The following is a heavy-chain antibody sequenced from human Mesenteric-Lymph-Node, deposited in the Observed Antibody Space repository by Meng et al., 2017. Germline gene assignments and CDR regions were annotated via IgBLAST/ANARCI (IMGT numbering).Heavy chain of an antibody. V-gene: IGHV1-69*01. D-gene: IGHD3-10*01. CDR1: GGTLSNYA. CDR3: ARAFQFGELLGTFDP. J-gene: IGHJ5*02. Sequence: LVLSWAAVMRPGRSVRVSCRASGGTLSNYAISRVQQAPGQGLEWMGGIIPIFGTANYAQKFQGRVTIIADESTSTAYMELSSLRSEDTAVYYCARAFQFGELLGTFDPWGQGTLVTVSS. CDR2: IIPIFGTA.